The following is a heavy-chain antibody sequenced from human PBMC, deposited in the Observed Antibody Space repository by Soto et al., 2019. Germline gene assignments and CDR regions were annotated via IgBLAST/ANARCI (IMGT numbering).Heavy chain of an antibody. D-gene: IGHD2-21*02. CDR3: ARSYSGGDAYFDY. J-gene: IGHJ4*02. CDR1: GGSISNGGYA. V-gene: IGHV4-30-2*01. Sequence: PSETLSLTCAVSGGSISNGGYAWAWIRQPPGKGLEWVGYIYQSGSTYYNPTLKSRVTIAADRSKNQFSLNLASVTAADTAVYYCARSYSGGDAYFDYWGQGTVVTVSS. CDR2: IYQSGST.